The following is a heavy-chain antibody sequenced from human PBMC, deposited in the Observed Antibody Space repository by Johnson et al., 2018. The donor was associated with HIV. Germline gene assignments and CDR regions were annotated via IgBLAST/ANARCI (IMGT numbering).Heavy chain of an antibody. V-gene: IGHV3-66*01. CDR1: GFTVSSNY. Sequence: EVQLVESGGGLVQPGGSLRLSCAASGFTVSSNYMSWVRQAPGKGLEWVSVIYSGGSTYYADSVKGRFTISRDNSKNTLYLQMNSLRAEDTAVYYCAKGDTVVGAKYAFDFWGQGTMVTVSS. CDR2: IYSGGST. CDR3: AKGDTVVGAKYAFDF. J-gene: IGHJ3*01. D-gene: IGHD1-26*01.